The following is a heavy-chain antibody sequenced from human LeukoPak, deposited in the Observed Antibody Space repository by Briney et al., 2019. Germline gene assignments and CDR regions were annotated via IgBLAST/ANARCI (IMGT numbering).Heavy chain of an antibody. Sequence: PGRSLRLSCAASGFTFSSYGMHWVRQPPGKGLEWVAFIRYDGSNKYYADSVKGRFTISRDNSKNTLYLQLSSLRAEDTAVYYCANQVTGSWYDYFDYWGQGTLVTVSS. J-gene: IGHJ4*02. CDR1: GFTFSSYG. CDR3: ANQVTGSWYDYFDY. V-gene: IGHV3-30*02. CDR2: IRYDGSNK. D-gene: IGHD6-13*01.